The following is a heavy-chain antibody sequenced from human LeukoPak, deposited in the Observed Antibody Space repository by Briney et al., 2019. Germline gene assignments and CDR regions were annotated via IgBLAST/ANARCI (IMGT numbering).Heavy chain of an antibody. CDR1: GGSFGGYY. CDR2: INHRGNA. D-gene: IGHD1-20*01. CDR3: ARGDAISITRFRPRPYLDY. J-gene: IGHJ4*02. Sequence: SETLSLTCAVYGGSFGGYYWSWIRQPPGKGLEWIGEINHRGNANYNPSLKSRVTMSVDTSKNQFSLELRSVTAADTAVYYCARGDAISITRFRPRPYLDYWGQGTLVTVSS. V-gene: IGHV4-34*01.